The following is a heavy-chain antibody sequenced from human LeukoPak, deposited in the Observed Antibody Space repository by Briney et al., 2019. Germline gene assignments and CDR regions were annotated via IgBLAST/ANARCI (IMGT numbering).Heavy chain of an antibody. V-gene: IGHV4-39*02. CDR1: GFSISSSSYY. CDR3: ARGVGGYCSGGSCYSGQNWFDP. J-gene: IGHJ5*02. Sequence: PSETLSLTCTASGFSISSSSYYWGWIRQPPRKGLEWIGSIYYSWITYYNPSLNSRVTISVDTSKNHFSLKLSSVTAADTAVYYCARGVGGYCSGGSCYSGQNWFDPWGQGTLVTVSS. CDR2: IYYSWIT. D-gene: IGHD2-15*01.